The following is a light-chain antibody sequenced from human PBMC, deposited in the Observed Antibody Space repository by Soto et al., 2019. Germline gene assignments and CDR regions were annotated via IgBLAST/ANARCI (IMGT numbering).Light chain of an antibody. V-gene: IGKV3-20*01. Sequence: EIVLPQSPGTLSLSPGERATRSCRASQSVNSRLAWYQHKPGQAPRLLISGASSRATGIPDRFSGSGSATDFTLTISRLEPEDFALYYCQHYGRSPITFGQGTRLEIK. CDR1: QSVNSR. CDR3: QHYGRSPIT. CDR2: GAS. J-gene: IGKJ5*01.